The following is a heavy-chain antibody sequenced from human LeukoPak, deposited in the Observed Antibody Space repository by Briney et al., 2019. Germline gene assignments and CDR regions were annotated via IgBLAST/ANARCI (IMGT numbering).Heavy chain of an antibody. V-gene: IGHV4-59*08. Sequence: SETLSLTCTVSGGSISNYYWSWIRQSPGKGLEWIGYMLYSGSTNQNPSLRSRVTISVDTSKNQVSLKLSSVTAAGTAVYYCARSDIWGSYRFLDYWGQGALVTVSS. CDR1: GGSISNYY. D-gene: IGHD3-16*02. CDR2: MLYSGST. J-gene: IGHJ4*02. CDR3: ARSDIWGSYRFLDY.